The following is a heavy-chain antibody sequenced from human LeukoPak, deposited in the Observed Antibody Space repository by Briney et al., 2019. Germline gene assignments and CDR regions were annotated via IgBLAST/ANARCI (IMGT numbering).Heavy chain of an antibody. CDR2: ISSSSSYI. CDR3: ARDVRIPGGSFDY. Sequence: GGSLRLSCAASGFTFSSYSMNWVRQAPGKGLEWVSSISSSSSYIYYADSVKGRFTISRDNAKNSLYLQMNSLRAEDTAVYYCARDVRIPGGSFDYWGQGTLVTVSS. J-gene: IGHJ4*02. D-gene: IGHD1-26*01. CDR1: GFTFSSYS. V-gene: IGHV3-21*01.